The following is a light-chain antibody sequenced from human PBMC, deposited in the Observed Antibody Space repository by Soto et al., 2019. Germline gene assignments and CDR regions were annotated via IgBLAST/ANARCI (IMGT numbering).Light chain of an antibody. CDR2: GAS. CDR3: QHYDGYSALT. J-gene: IGKJ4*01. V-gene: IGKV1-5*03. Sequence: DIQMTQSPSTLSASVGDRVIITCRASQSISSWLAGYQQKPGKAPKLLICGASSLDTGGPSSFSGSGSGPAFTLTISSLQPDDFATYYCQHYDGYSALTFGGGTKVEIK. CDR1: QSISSW.